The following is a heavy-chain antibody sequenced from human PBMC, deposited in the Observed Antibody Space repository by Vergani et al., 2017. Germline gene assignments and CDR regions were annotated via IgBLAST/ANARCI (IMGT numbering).Heavy chain of an antibody. Sequence: EVQLVESGGALIQPGGSLRLSCAASGFNFNNYVITWIRQAPGRGLEWVSGISVSGRSIYYADSVKGRFTISRDNSKNTLYLQMNSLRAEDTAVYYCAKDLYDYVWGSFTSPPLYFDYWGQGTLVTVSS. CDR2: ISVSGRSI. CDR3: AKDLYDYVWGSFTSPPLYFDY. V-gene: IGHV3-23*04. CDR1: GFNFNNYV. J-gene: IGHJ4*02. D-gene: IGHD3-16*01.